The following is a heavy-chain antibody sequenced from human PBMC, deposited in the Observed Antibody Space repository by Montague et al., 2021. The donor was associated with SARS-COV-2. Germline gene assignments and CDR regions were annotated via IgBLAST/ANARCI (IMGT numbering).Heavy chain of an antibody. CDR3: ARDLMGLQGMDV. CDR2: IYSGGST. V-gene: IGHV3-53*01. CDR1: GFTVSSNY. D-gene: IGHD4-11*01. J-gene: IGHJ6*02. Sequence: SLRLSCAASGFTVSSNYMSWVRQAPGKGLEWVSVIYSGGSTYYADSVKGRFTISRDNSKNTLYLQMNSLRAEDTAVYYCARDLMGLQGMDVWAKGPRSPSP.